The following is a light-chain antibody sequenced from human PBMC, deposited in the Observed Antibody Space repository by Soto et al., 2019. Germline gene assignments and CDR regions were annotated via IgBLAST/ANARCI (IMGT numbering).Light chain of an antibody. CDR3: AAWDDSLSG. Sequence: QSVVTQPPSASGTAGERVTISCSGSSSNIGSNYVYWYQQLPGTAPKLLIYRNNQRPSGVPDRFSGSKSGTSASLAISGLRSEDEADYYCAAWDDSLSGFRTGSKLTVL. CDR2: RNN. J-gene: IGLJ1*01. CDR1: SSNIGSNY. V-gene: IGLV1-47*01.